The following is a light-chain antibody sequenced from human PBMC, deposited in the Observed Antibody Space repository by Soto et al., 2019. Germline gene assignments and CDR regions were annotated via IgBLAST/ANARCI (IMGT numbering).Light chain of an antibody. V-gene: IGLV1-40*01. J-gene: IGLJ2*01. CDR2: GNS. CDR3: QSYDSSLSGVV. CDR1: SSNIGAGYD. Sequence: QSVLTQPPSVSGATGQRVTISCTGSSSNIGAGYDVHWYQQLPGTAPKLLIYGNSNRPSGVPDQFSGSKSGTSASLVITGLQAEDEADYYCQSYDSSLSGVVFGGGTKLTVL.